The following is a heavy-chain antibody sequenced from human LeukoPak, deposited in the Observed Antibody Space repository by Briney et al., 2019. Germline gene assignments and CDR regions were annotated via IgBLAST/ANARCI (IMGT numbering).Heavy chain of an antibody. D-gene: IGHD6-19*01. CDR3: ARVGRSGWTVDY. Sequence: PGGSLRLSCAASGFDFSTYSIDWVRQAPGKGLEWVSYISSSSSNIYHADSVKGRFTISRDNAKNSLHLQMNRLRAEDTAVYYCARVGRSGWTVDYWGQPTLVTVSS. CDR2: ISSSSSNI. J-gene: IGHJ4*02. CDR1: GFDFSTYS. V-gene: IGHV3-48*04.